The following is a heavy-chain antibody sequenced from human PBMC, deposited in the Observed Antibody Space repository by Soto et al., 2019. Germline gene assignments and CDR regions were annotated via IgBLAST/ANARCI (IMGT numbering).Heavy chain of an antibody. V-gene: IGHV6-1*01. CDR2: TYYRSKWYN. D-gene: IGHD5-12*01. J-gene: IGHJ6*03. CDR1: GDSVSSNSAA. Sequence: SQTLSLTCAISGDSVSSNSAAWNWIRQSPSRGLEWLGRTYYRSKWYNDYAVSVKSRITINPETSKNQFSLQLNSVTPEDTAVYYCARGWGVGGYSGYAYYYMDVWGKGTTVTVSS. CDR3: ARGWGVGGYSGYAYYYMDV.